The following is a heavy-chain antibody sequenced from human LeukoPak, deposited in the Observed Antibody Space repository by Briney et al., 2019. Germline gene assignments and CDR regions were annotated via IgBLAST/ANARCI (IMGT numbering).Heavy chain of an antibody. CDR1: GGSISSGDYY. CDR3: ARERFAGGYRYLDY. J-gene: IGHJ4*02. D-gene: IGHD2-8*02. V-gene: IGHV4-30-4*01. CDR2: IYYSGST. Sequence: PSETLSLTCTVSGGSISSGDYYWSWIRQPPGKGLEWIGYIYYSGSTYYNPSLKSRVTISVDTSKNQFSLKLSSVIAADTAVYYRARERFAGGYRYLDYWGQGTLVTVSS.